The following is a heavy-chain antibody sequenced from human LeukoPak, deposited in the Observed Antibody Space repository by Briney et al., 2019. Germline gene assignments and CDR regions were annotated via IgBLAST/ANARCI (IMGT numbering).Heavy chain of an antibody. CDR3: ARKVVPAAGGLWFDP. CDR1: GGSISSYY. V-gene: IGHV4-4*09. J-gene: IGHJ5*02. CDR2: IYTSGST. D-gene: IGHD2-2*01. Sequence: SETLSLTCTVSGGSISSYYWSWIRQPPGKGLEWIGYIYTSGSTNYNPSRKRRVTISVDTSKNQFSLNLRSVTAADTAVYYCARKVVPAAGGLWFDPWGQGTLVTVSS.